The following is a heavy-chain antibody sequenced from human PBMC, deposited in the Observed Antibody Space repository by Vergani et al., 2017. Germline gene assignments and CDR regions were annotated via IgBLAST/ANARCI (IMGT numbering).Heavy chain of an antibody. V-gene: IGHV3-23*01. CDR1: GFTFSSHA. Sequence: EVQLLQSEGAVVQPGGSLRLSCVTSGFTFSSHAMSWVRQGYGQGLGWVSSIKNTGYSTHYAASVTGRFTISRDNSKTTLYLQMNSLRVEDTAVYYCGRGSYNYNWGQGTLVTVSS. D-gene: IGHD1-1*01. J-gene: IGHJ4*02. CDR2: IKNTGYST. CDR3: GRGSYNYN.